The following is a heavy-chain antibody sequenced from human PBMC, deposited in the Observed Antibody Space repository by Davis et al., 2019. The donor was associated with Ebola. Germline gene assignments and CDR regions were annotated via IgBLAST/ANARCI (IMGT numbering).Heavy chain of an antibody. CDR1: GFTFSSNS. Sequence: GESLKISCAATGFTFSSNSMNWVRQAPGKGLEWVSSITSDSGRTSYAESVKGRFTISRDNAKNSLFLLMNNLRAEDTGVYYCAGGGGWEIESWGQGTLVVVSS. CDR3: AGGGGWEIES. CDR2: ITSDSGRT. V-gene: IGHV3-21*01. D-gene: IGHD1-26*01. J-gene: IGHJ4*02.